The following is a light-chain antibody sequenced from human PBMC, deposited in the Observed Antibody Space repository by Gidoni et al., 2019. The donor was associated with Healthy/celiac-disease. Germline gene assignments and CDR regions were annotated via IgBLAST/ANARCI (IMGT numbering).Light chain of an antibody. CDR1: QSVSSY. V-gene: IGKV3-11*01. CDR3: QQSSNWPPAFT. J-gene: IGKJ3*01. CDR2: DAS. Sequence: EIVLTQSPATLSLSAGERATLSCRASQSVSSYLAWYQQKPGQAPRLLIYDASNRATGSPARFSGSGSGTDFTLTISSLEPEDFAVYYCQQSSNWPPAFTFGPGTKVDIK.